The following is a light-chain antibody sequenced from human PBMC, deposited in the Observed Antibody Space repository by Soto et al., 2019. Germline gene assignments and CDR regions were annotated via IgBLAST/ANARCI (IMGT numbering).Light chain of an antibody. CDR1: SSGVGGYNY. Sequence: QSALTQPPSASGSPGQSITISCTGTSSGVGGYNYVSMYQQHPGKVPKLMIYEVNERPSGVPDRFSGSKSGNTASLTVSGLQAEDEADYYCTSYAGSNTVLFGGGTQLTVL. J-gene: IGLJ2*01. V-gene: IGLV2-8*01. CDR2: EVN. CDR3: TSYAGSNTVL.